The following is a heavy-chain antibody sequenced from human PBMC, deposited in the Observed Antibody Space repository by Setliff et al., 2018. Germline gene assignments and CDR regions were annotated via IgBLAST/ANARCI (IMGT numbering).Heavy chain of an antibody. D-gene: IGHD2-2*01. CDR3: ARDLGYCSTTSCHGDWFDP. Sequence: ASVKVSCKTSGNTFTTYAINWVRQAPGQGLEWMGWINTNTGNPTYAQDFTGRFVFSLDTSVSTAYLQISSLKAEDTAVYYCARDLGYCSTTSCHGDWFDPWGQGTLVTVSS. CDR2: INTNTGNP. V-gene: IGHV7-4-1*02. J-gene: IGHJ5*02. CDR1: GNTFTTYA.